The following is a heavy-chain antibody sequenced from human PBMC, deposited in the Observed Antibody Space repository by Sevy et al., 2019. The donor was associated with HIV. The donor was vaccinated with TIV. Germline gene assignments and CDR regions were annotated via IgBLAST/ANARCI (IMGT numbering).Heavy chain of an antibody. V-gene: IGHV3-23*01. CDR2: ISDSGGNT. J-gene: IGHJ4*02. Sequence: GGSLRLSCVASGFTFNSYAMTWVRQAPGKGLEWVSTISDSGGNTYYANSVKGRLTISRDGSKNTLHLQMNSLRAEDTAIYYCARGGDMLRGNSFFDYWGQGALVTVSS. CDR3: ARGGDMLRGNSFFDY. CDR1: GFTFNSYA. D-gene: IGHD3-16*01.